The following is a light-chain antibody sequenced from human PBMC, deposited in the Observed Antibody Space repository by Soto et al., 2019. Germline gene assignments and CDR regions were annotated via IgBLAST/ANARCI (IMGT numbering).Light chain of an antibody. V-gene: IGLV2-11*01. Sequence: QSALTQPRSVSGSPGQSVTISCTGTSSYFGGYNYVSWYQHHPGKAPKLMIYDVSKRPSGVPDRFSGSKSGNTASLTISGLHDEDEADYYCCSYAGSYTWVFGGGTKLTVL. CDR3: CSYAGSYTWV. CDR2: DVS. J-gene: IGLJ3*02. CDR1: SSYFGGYNY.